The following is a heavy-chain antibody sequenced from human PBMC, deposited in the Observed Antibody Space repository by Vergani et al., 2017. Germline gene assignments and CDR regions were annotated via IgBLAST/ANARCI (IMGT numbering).Heavy chain of an antibody. CDR1: GGTFSSYA. D-gene: IGHD4-17*01. V-gene: IGHV1-69*01. CDR2: IIPIFGTA. CDR3: AGGDYGDYVLPAPVDY. J-gene: IGHJ4*02. Sequence: QVQLVQSGAEVKKPGSSVKVSCKASGGTFSSYAISWVRQAPGQGLEWMGGIIPIFGTANYAQKFQGRVTITADESTRTAYMELSSLRSEDTAVYYCAGGDYGDYVLPAPVDYWGQGTLVTVSS.